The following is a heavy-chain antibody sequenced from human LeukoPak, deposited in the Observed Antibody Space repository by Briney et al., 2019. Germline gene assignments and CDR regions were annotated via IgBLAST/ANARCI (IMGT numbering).Heavy chain of an antibody. CDR3: AKGDSGHYYDSSGYLSWFDP. V-gene: IGHV3-23*01. CDR2: ISGSGGNT. D-gene: IGHD3-22*01. CDR1: GFTFSDYA. Sequence: GGSLRLSCAASGFTFSDYAMNWVRQAPGKGLEWVSVISGSGGNTYYADSVKGRFTISRDNSKNTLYLQMNSLRAEDTAVYYRAKGDSGHYYDSSGYLSWFDPWGQGTLVTVSS. J-gene: IGHJ5*02.